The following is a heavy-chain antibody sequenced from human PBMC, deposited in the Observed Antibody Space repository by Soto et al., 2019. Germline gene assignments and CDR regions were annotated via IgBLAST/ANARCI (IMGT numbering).Heavy chain of an antibody. Sequence: GGSLRLSCAASGFTLKSYGMHWVRQAPGKGLEWVAVIRGNGSSTYYADSVKGRFTISRDNSKNTLYLQMNSLRAEDTAVYYCAKEGEHSSGWANFDYWGQGTLVTVSS. CDR2: IRGNGSST. CDR3: AKEGEHSSGWANFDY. CDR1: GFTLKSYG. D-gene: IGHD6-19*01. J-gene: IGHJ4*02. V-gene: IGHV3-23*01.